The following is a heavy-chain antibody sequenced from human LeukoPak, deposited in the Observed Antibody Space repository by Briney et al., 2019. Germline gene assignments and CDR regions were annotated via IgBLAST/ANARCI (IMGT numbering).Heavy chain of an antibody. CDR3: ARDYSSGWSRPYYYYYMDV. J-gene: IGHJ6*03. CDR1: GFTFSSYE. CDR2: ISYDGSNK. V-gene: IGHV3-30*04. Sequence: GGSLRLSCAASGFTFSSYEMNWVRQAPGKGLEWVAVISYDGSNKYYADSVKGRFTISRDNSKNTLYLQMNSLRAEDTAVYYCARDYSSGWSRPYYYYYMDVWGKGTTVTVSS. D-gene: IGHD6-19*01.